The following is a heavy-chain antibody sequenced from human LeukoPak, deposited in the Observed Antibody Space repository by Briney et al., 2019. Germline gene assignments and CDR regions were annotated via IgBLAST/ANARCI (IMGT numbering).Heavy chain of an antibody. J-gene: IGHJ4*02. D-gene: IGHD5-12*01. CDR1: GYTFTGYY. V-gene: IGHV1-2*02. CDR3: ARAKYGGYVRFDY. Sequence: ASVKVSCKASGYTFTGYYMHWVRQAPGQGLEWMGWINPNSGGTNYAQKFQGRVAMTRDTSISTAYMELSRLRSDDTAVYYCARAKYGGYVRFDYWGQGTLVTVSS. CDR2: INPNSGGT.